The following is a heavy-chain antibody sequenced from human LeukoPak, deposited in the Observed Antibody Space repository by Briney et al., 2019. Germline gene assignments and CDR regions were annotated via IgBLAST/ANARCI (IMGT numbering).Heavy chain of an antibody. CDR1: GGSITSRDC. J-gene: IGHJ4*02. V-gene: IGHV4-4*02. CDR3: ASQGGLRNDF. Sequence: SETLSLTCGVSGGSITSRDCWSWVRQPPGKGLEWIGEICLDGRIHYTPSLKSRISISIDRSKDQFSLNLISVAAADTAVYFCASQGGLRNDFWGQGTLVTVSS. CDR2: ICLDGRI. D-gene: IGHD2-15*01.